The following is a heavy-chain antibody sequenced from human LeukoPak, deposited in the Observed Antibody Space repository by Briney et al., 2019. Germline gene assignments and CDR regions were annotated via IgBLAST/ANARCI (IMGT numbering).Heavy chain of an antibody. CDR1: GFTFSSYA. CDR3: ARDDYYDSGGNY. V-gene: IGHV3-30*14. CDR2: ISYDGSNK. J-gene: IGHJ4*02. Sequence: GGSLRLSCAASGFTFSSYAMHWVRQAPGKGLEWVAVISYDGSNKYYADSVKGRFTISRDNSKNTLYLQMNSLRAEDTAVYYCARDDYYDSGGNYWGQGTLVTVSS. D-gene: IGHD3-22*01.